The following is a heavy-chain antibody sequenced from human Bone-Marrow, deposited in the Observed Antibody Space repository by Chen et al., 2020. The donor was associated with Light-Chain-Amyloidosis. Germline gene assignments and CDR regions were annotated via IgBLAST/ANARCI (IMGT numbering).Heavy chain of an antibody. CDR1: GGPISSGGYY. D-gene: IGHD6-19*01. CDR2: SYYSGST. CDR3: ARGRVAGTLRNFEKYFHD. J-gene: IGHJ1*01. V-gene: IGHV4-31*03. Sequence: QVQLQESGPGLVKPSQTLSLTCTVSGGPISSGGYYWSWIRQHPGKGLEWIGYSYYSGSTYYNPSLKSRVTISVDTSKNQFSLKLSSVTAADTAVYYCARGRVAGTLRNFEKYFHDWGQGTLVTVSS.